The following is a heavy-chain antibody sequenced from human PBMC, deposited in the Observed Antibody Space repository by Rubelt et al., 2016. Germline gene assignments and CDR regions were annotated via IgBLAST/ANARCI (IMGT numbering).Heavy chain of an antibody. V-gene: IGHV4-34*01. CDR3: ARQWPGAEAAFDY. D-gene: IGHD6-19*01. Sequence: CGEGLLKPSETLSLTCIVSGGSFSGYSWSWVRQPPEKGLEWIGDVNHAAVTVYSPSLKSRVTISLDTSKNHLSLRLDSVTAADTAVYYCARQWPGAEAAFDYWGQGTLVTVSS. CDR1: GGSFSGYS. J-gene: IGHJ4*02. CDR2: VNHAAVT.